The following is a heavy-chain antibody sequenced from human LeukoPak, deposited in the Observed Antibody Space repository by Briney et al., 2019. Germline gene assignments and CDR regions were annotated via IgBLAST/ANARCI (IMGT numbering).Heavy chain of an antibody. V-gene: IGHV3-7*01. CDR2: IKQDGSEK. D-gene: IGHD7-27*01. CDR1: GFSLSNYW. Sequence: PGGSLRLSCAASGFSLSNYWMNWVRQAPGKGLEWVANIKQDGSEKNYVDSVKGRFSIPRDNAKNSLILQMNSLRDEDTAVYYCARGVWAPFDSWGQGTLVSASS. J-gene: IGHJ4*02. CDR3: ARGVWAPFDS.